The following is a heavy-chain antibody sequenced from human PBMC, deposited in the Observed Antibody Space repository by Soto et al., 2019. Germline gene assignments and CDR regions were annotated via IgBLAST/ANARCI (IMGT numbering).Heavy chain of an antibody. V-gene: IGHV2-5*01. CDR1: GFSLSTNGVG. J-gene: IGHJ3*01. CDR3: ALPASGRYYGGGAFDV. Sequence: QITLKESGPTLVKPTQTLTLTCTFSGFSLSTNGVGVGWIRQPPGKALEWLAVIFWNDDKRYSPSLKSRVTITKDTSKNQVVLRMTNMDPVDTATYYCALPASGRYYGGGAFDVWGPGTMVTVSS. D-gene: IGHD1-26*01. CDR2: IFWNDDK.